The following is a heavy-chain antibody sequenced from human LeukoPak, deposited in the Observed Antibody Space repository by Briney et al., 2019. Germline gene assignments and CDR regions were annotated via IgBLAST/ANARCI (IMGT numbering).Heavy chain of an antibody. V-gene: IGHV1-69*04. CDR1: GGTFSSYA. CDR2: IIPILGIA. D-gene: IGHD3-10*01. J-gene: IGHJ6*02. Sequence: SVKVSCKASGGTFSSYAISWVRQAPGQGLEWMGRIIPILGIANYAQKFQGRVTITADKSTSTAYMELSSLRSEDTAVYYCARITITMVRGSLSYYGMDVWGQGTTVTVPS. CDR3: ARITITMVRGSLSYYGMDV.